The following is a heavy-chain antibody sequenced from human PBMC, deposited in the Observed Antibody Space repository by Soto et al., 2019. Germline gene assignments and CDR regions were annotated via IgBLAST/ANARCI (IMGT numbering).Heavy chain of an antibody. V-gene: IGHV5-51*01. J-gene: IGHJ6*02. D-gene: IGHD6-13*01. CDR2: IYPGDSDT. CDR3: GRTAAAGKYYYGMDV. Sequence: EVQLVQSGAEVKKPGESLKISCKGSGYSFTNYWIGWVRQMPGKGLEWMGIIYPGDSDTRYSPSFQGQVSISADKSISTAYLQGSSRMASDTAMDHGGRTAAAGKYYYGMDVWGQGTTVTVSS. CDR1: GYSFTNYW.